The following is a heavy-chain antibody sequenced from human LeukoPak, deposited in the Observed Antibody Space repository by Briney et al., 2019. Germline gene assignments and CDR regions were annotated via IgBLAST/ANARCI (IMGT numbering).Heavy chain of an antibody. CDR1: GFTFSSYS. V-gene: IGHV3-21*01. CDR2: ISSSSSYI. D-gene: IGHD2-2*01. J-gene: IGHJ6*02. Sequence: PGGSLRLSCAASGFTFSSYSMNWVRQAPGKGLEWVSSISSSSSYIYYADLVKGRFTISRDNAKNSLYLQMNSLRAEDTAVYYCARDIGEYQPLGGYYYYGMDVWGQGTTVTVSS. CDR3: ARDIGEYQPLGGYYYYGMDV.